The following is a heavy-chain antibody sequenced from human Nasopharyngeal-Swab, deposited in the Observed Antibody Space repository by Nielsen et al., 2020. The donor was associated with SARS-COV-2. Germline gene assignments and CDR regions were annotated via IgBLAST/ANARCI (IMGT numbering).Heavy chain of an antibody. CDR3: ARDSYYDILTGRDYYYYYGMDV. D-gene: IGHD3-9*01. CDR1: GFTFSSYW. J-gene: IGHJ6*02. V-gene: IGHV3-7*01. Sequence: LSLTCAASGFTFSSYWMSWVRQAPGKGLEWVANIKQDGSEKYYVDSVKGRFTISRDNAKNSLYLQMNSLRAEDTAVYYCARDSYYDILTGRDYYYYYGMDVWGQGTTVTVSS. CDR2: IKQDGSEK.